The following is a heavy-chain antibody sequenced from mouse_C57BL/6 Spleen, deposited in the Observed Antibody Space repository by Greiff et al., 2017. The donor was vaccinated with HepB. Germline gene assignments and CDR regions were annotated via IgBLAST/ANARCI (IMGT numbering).Heavy chain of an antibody. V-gene: IGHV5-4*01. CDR3: ARDRDYYGKDFDY. Sequence: EVQLVESGGGLVKPGGSLKLSCAASGFTFSSYAMSWVRQTPEKRLEWVATISDGGSYTYYPDNVKGRFTISRDNAKNNLYLQMSHLKSEDTAMYYCARDRDYYGKDFDYWGQGTTLTVSS. CDR2: ISDGGSYT. D-gene: IGHD1-1*01. J-gene: IGHJ2*01. CDR1: GFTFSSYA.